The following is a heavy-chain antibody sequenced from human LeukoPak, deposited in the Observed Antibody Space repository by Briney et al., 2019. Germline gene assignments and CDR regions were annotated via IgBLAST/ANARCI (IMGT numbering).Heavy chain of an antibody. CDR2: IYFSGSI. V-gene: IGHV4-59*01. J-gene: IGHJ3*02. CDR3: ARGNYYDSSTYYRAFDI. D-gene: IGHD3-22*01. CDR1: GGSFSGYY. Sequence: PSETLSLTCAVYGGSFSGYYWSWIRQPPGKGLEWIGYIYFSGSINYNPSLKSRVTISVDTSKTQFSLKLSSVTAADTAMYYCARGNYYDSSTYYRAFDIWGQGTMVTVSS.